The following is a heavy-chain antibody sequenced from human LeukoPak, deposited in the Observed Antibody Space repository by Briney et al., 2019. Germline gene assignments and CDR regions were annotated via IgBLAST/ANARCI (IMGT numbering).Heavy chain of an antibody. CDR3: TRYNNDHFDY. CDR1: GFTFGGYG. J-gene: IGHJ4*02. D-gene: IGHD1-14*01. CDR2: IAYDGSRE. V-gene: IGHV3-33*01. Sequence: GESLRLSCAGSGFTFGGYGMHWFRQTPGKGLEWVAVIAYDGSREFYADSVKGRFTISRDNSKNTMSVQMDELRAEDTAVYYCTRYNNDHFDYWGQGTMVTVSS.